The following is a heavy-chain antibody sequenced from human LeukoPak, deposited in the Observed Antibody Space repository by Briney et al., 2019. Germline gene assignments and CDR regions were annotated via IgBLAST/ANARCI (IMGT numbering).Heavy chain of an antibody. D-gene: IGHD4-17*01. V-gene: IGHV4-39*01. CDR2: IYYRAST. J-gene: IGHJ5*02. CDR1: LGSISTSSYY. CDR3: ARLKEDGGAAGGDYIDA. Sequence: PSETLSLTCALSLGSISTSSYYWGWIRPSPGKGLGCFGTIYYRASTYYTPSIKSRVSISVDTSKTQFSLRLSSVTAADTAVYYCARLKEDGGAAGGDYIDAWGQGTLVTVSS.